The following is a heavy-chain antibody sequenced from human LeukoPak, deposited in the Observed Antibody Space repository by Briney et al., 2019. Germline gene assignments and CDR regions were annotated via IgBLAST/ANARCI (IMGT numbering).Heavy chain of an antibody. CDR3: ARAQNLYDYVWGSYRPPWYFDL. D-gene: IGHD3-16*02. V-gene: IGHV1-18*01. CDR2: ISAYNGNT. Sequence: VASVKVSCKASGGTFSSYAISWVRQAPGQGLEWMGWISAYNGNTNYAQKLQGRVTMTTDTSTSTAYMELRSLRSDDTAVYYCARAQNLYDYVWGSYRPPWYFDLWGRGTLVTVSS. CDR1: GGTFSSYA. J-gene: IGHJ2*01.